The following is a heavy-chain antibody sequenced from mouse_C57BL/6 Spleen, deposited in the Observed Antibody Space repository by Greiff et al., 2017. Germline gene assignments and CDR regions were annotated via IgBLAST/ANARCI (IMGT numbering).Heavy chain of an antibody. CDR1: GYTFTSYW. Sequence: VQLQQPGAELVRPGSSVKLSCKASGYTFTSYWMHWVKQRPIQGLEWIGNIDPSDSETHYNQKFKDKATLTVDKSSSTAYMQLSSLTSEDSAVYCCAGGDYGNPFAYWGQGTLVTVSA. D-gene: IGHD2-1*01. J-gene: IGHJ3*01. CDR2: IDPSDSET. CDR3: AGGDYGNPFAY. V-gene: IGHV1-52*01.